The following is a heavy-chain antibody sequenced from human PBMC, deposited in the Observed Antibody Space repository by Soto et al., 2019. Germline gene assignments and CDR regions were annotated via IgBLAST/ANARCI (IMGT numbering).Heavy chain of an antibody. D-gene: IGHD2-21*02. CDR1: GGSISSSYW. CDR2: IYHTGII. V-gene: IGHV4-4*01. J-gene: IGHJ5*02. Sequence: QVKLRESGPGLVKPSGTLSLTCVVSGGSISSSYWWSWVRQSPGKGLEWIGEIYHTGIINYNPSPKRRVIFSVDKSNSPFSLMLHPVSAADTAVYCGAILPPLIVVVVTPIPTWGQGTLVTVSS. CDR3: AILPPLIVVVVTPIPT.